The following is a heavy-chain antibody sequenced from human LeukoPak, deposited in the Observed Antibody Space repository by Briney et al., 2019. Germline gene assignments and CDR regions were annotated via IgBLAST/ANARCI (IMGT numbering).Heavy chain of an antibody. CDR3: ARRGSGASLEYYFDL. CDR2: FYTGGST. CDR1: GGSISSYY. D-gene: IGHD1-14*01. Sequence: SETLSLTCTVSGGSISSYYWNWIRQSAGRGLEWIGRFYTGGSTNYNPSLKSRVTISVDTSKNQFSLKLSSVTAADTAVYYCARRGSGASLEYYFDLWGRGTLVTVSS. V-gene: IGHV4-4*07. J-gene: IGHJ2*01.